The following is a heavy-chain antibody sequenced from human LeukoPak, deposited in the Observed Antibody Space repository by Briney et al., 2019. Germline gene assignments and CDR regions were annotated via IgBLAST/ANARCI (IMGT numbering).Heavy chain of an antibody. Sequence: ASVKVSCRASGYAFTSYSVSWVRQAPGQGLEWMGWISPYNGNTNYAQKFQGRVTMTTDTSTSTAYMEVRSLRSDDTAVYYCARDQVYYYGMDVWGQGTTVTVSS. V-gene: IGHV1-18*01. CDR2: ISPYNGNT. J-gene: IGHJ6*02. CDR1: GYAFTSYS. CDR3: ARDQVYYYGMDV.